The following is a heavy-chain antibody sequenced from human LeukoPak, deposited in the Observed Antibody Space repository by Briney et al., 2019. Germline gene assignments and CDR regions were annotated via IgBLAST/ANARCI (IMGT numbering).Heavy chain of an antibody. CDR3: VKEASSGNFVTIDC. J-gene: IGHJ4*02. V-gene: IGHV3-23*01. CDR1: GFTFRNYV. Sequence: GGSLRLSCAASGFTFRNYVMSWVRQTPGKGLEWVSAITGDGGGTNHADSVKGRFTISRDNSKNILYLQMNSMRADDTAAYYCVKEASSGNFVTIDCWGQGTLVTVSS. CDR2: ITGDGGGT. D-gene: IGHD1-26*01.